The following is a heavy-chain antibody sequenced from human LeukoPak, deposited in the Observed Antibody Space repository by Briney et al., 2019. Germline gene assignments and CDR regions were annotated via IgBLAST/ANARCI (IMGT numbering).Heavy chain of an antibody. V-gene: IGHV4-34*01. Sequence: GSLRLSCAASGFTFSNAWMSWVRQAPGKGLEWIGEINHSGSTNYNPSLKSRVTISVDTSKNQFSLKLSSVTAADTAVYYCARVEDISIFGVGSHAFDIWGQGTMVTVSS. CDR1: GFTFSNAW. CDR2: INHSGST. D-gene: IGHD3-3*01. J-gene: IGHJ3*02. CDR3: ARVEDISIFGVGSHAFDI.